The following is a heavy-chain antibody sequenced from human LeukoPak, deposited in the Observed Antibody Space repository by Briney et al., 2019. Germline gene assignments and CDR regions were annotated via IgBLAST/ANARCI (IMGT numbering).Heavy chain of an antibody. J-gene: IGHJ4*02. V-gene: IGHV4-59*08. Sequence: GSLRLSCAASGFTFSSYAMSWVRQAPGKGLEWIGYIYYSGSTNYNPSLKSRVTISVDTSKNQFSLKLSSVTAADTAVCYCARHVNYYDSSGYPYYFDYWGQGTLVTVSS. CDR2: IYYSGST. D-gene: IGHD3-22*01. CDR1: GFTFSSYA. CDR3: ARHVNYYDSSGYPYYFDY.